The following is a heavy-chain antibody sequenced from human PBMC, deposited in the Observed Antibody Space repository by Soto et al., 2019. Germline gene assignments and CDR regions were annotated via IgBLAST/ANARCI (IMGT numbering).Heavy chain of an antibody. CDR2: IIPIFGTA. J-gene: IGHJ5*02. Sequence: SVKVSCKASGGTLSSYAISWVRQAPGQGLEWMGGIIPIFGTANYAQKFQGRATITADESTSTAYMELSSLRSEDTAVYYCARPTRYYFDSSGQPAWFDLWGQGTLVTV. V-gene: IGHV1-69*13. CDR3: ARPTRYYFDSSGQPAWFDL. D-gene: IGHD3-22*01. CDR1: GGTLSSYA.